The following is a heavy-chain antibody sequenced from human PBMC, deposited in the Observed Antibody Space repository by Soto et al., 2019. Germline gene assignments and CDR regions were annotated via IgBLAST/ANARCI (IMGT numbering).Heavy chain of an antibody. D-gene: IGHD2-2*01. Sequence: QVRLVQSAAEVKKPGASVKVSCKASGYTFTSYGISWVRQAPGQGLEWMGWTSGYNGNTNLAQKLQGRVTMTTDTPTSTAFMELRSLRSDDTAVYYCARSADCSITTCSFPSRFHIRGYYYYYGMDVWGQGTTVTVSS. V-gene: IGHV1-18*01. CDR2: TSGYNGNT. CDR3: ARSADCSITTCSFPSRFHIRGYYYYYGMDV. J-gene: IGHJ6*02. CDR1: GYTFTSYG.